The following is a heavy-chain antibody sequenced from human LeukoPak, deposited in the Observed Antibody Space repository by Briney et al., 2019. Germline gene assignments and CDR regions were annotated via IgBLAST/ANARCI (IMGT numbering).Heavy chain of an antibody. CDR1: GFTFSSYA. CDR2: ISGSGGST. V-gene: IGHV3-23*01. CDR3: AKYSGVAGHQRRPDL. D-gene: IGHD6-19*01. J-gene: IGHJ2*01. Sequence: GGSLRLSCAASGFTFSSYAMSWVRQAPGKGLEWVSAISGSGGSTYYADSVKGRFTISRDNSKNTLYLQMHSLRAEDTAVYYCAKYSGVAGHQRRPDLWGRGNLVPVSS.